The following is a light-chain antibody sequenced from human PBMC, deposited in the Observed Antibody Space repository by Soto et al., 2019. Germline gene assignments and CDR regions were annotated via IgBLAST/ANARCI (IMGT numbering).Light chain of an antibody. CDR1: QGIGDT. V-gene: IGKV4-1*01. Sequence: VMTQSPATLSVSPGEGATLSCRASQGIGDTLAWYQQKPGQPPKLLIYWASTRESGVPDRFSGSGSGTDFTLTISSLQAEDVAVYYCQQYYSTPRTFGQGTKLEIK. CDR2: WAS. CDR3: QQYYSTPRT. J-gene: IGKJ2*02.